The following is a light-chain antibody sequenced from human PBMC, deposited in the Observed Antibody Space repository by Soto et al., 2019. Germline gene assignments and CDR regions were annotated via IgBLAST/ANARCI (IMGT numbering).Light chain of an antibody. J-gene: IGKJ1*01. CDR3: QQYYSYPPT. CDR1: QSVSSN. V-gene: IGKV3-15*01. CDR2: GAF. Sequence: EILMTQSPVTLSVSPGERATLSCRASQSVSSNLAWYQQKPGQAPSLLIYGAFTRATGIPARFSGTGSGTEFTLTISSLQSEDFATYYCQQYYSYPPTFGQGTKVEIK.